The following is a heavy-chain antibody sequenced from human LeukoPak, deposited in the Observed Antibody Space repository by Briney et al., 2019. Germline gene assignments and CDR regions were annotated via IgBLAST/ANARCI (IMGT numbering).Heavy chain of an antibody. Sequence: GGSLRLSCAGSGFIFNNYAMHWVRQPPGKGLEWVSGISWNSGSIDYADSVKGRFTVSRDNANNSLFLQMTYLGAEDTAVYYCVRGGAGSGSFDFWGQGTLVTVSS. V-gene: IGHV3-9*01. D-gene: IGHD1-26*01. CDR2: ISWNSGSI. CDR3: VRGGAGSGSFDF. J-gene: IGHJ5*01. CDR1: GFIFNNYA.